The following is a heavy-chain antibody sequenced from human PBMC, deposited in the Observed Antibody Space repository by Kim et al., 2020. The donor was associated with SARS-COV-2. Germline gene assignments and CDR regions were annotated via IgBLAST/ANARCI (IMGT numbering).Heavy chain of an antibody. Sequence: SVKVSCKASGGTFSSYAISWVRQAPGQGLEWMGGIIPIFGTANYAQKFQGRVTITADESTSTAYMELSSLRSEDTAVYYCARGFDRLGVAVGYSGYYYYGMDVWGQGTTVTVSS. D-gene: IGHD6-19*01. V-gene: IGHV1-69*13. CDR1: GGTFSSYA. CDR2: IIPIFGTA. CDR3: ARGFDRLGVAVGYSGYYYYGMDV. J-gene: IGHJ6*02.